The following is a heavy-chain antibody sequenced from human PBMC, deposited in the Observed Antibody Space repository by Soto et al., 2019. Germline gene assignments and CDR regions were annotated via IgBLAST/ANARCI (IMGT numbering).Heavy chain of an antibody. CDR2: ISYDGSNK. CDR3: ARDVVATIGDNGYFDY. J-gene: IGHJ4*02. CDR1: GFTFSSYA. Sequence: GGSLRLSCAASGFTFSSYAMHWVRQAPGKGLEWVAVISYDGSNKYYADSVKGRFTISRDNSKNTLYLQMNSLRAEDTAVYYCARDVVATIGDNGYFDYWGQGTQVTVSS. D-gene: IGHD5-12*01. V-gene: IGHV3-30-3*01.